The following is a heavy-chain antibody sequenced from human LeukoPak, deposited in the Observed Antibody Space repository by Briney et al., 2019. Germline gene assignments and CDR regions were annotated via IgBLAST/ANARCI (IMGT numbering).Heavy chain of an antibody. J-gene: IGHJ4*02. CDR2: INHSGST. CDR1: GGSFSGYY. V-gene: IGHV4-34*01. CDR3: ARGIAAAGNFDY. D-gene: IGHD6-13*01. Sequence: SETLSLTCAVSGGSFSGYYWSWIRQPPGKGLEWIGEINHSGSTNYNPSLKSRVTISVDTSKNQFSLKLSSVTAADTAVYYCARGIAAAGNFDYWGQGTLVTVSS.